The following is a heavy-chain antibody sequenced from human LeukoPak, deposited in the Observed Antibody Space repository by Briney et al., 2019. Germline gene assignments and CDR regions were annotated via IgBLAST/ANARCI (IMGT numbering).Heavy chain of an antibody. CDR1: GGSISSGSYY. Sequence: SETLSLTCTVSGGSISSGSYYWSWIRQPAGKGLEWIGRISASGSTNYKPSLKSRVTISLDTSKNQFSLKLNSVTAADTAVYYCAGEIVVVPAAFYYYYYMDVWGKGATVTVSS. CDR2: ISASGST. CDR3: AGEIVVVPAAFYYYYYMDV. V-gene: IGHV4-61*02. J-gene: IGHJ6*03. D-gene: IGHD2-2*01.